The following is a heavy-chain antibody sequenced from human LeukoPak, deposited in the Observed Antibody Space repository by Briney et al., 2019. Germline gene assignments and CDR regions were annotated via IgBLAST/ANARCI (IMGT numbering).Heavy chain of an antibody. CDR3: ARDPILLWFGDPYYFDY. V-gene: IGHV3-48*03. D-gene: IGHD3-10*01. Sequence: TGGSLRLSCAASGFTFSSYVMHWVRQAPGKGLEWLSFISTSATTMYYADSVKGRFTISRDNAKNSLYLQMNSLRAEDTAVYYCARDPILLWFGDPYYFDYWGQGTLVTVSS. CDR2: ISTSATTM. CDR1: GFTFSSYV. J-gene: IGHJ4*02.